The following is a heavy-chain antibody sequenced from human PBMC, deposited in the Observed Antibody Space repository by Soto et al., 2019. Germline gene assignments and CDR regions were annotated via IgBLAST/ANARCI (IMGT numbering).Heavy chain of an antibody. CDR1: GYTFTSYG. D-gene: IGHD1-1*01. V-gene: IGHV1-18*01. CDR2: ISAYNGNT. Sequence: ASVKVSCKASGYTFTSYGISWVRQATGQGLEWMGWISAYNGNTNYAQKLQGRVTMTTDTSTSTAYMELRSLRSDDTAVYYCARDRGYNCPQVCDYWGQGTLVTVSS. J-gene: IGHJ4*02. CDR3: ARDRGYNCPQVCDY.